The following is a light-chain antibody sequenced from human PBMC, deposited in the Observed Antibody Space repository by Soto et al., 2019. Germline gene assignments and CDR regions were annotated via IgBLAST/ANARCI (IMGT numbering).Light chain of an antibody. CDR1: QGISRW. J-gene: IGKJ1*01. Sequence: DIQMTQSPSTLSASLGDIVTITCRASQGISRWLAWYQQRPGKAPKLLIYDASTLHSGVSSRFSGSGSGTEFTLTISSLQPNDSATYYCQQYTTYWTLGQGTKVEIK. CDR2: DAS. CDR3: QQYTTYWT. V-gene: IGKV1-5*01.